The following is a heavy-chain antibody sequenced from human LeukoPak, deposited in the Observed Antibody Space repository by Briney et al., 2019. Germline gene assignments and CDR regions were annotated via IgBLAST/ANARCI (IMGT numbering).Heavy chain of an antibody. V-gene: IGHV1-24*01. D-gene: IGHD5-12*01. Sequence: GASVKVSCKVSGYTLTELSIHWVRQAPGKGLEWMGSIDPEDGVTIYAQKFHGRVTLTADISTDTTYMDLSGLRSEDTAVYYCVKTFSGYAGLWGYFDLWGRGTLVTVSS. CDR1: GYTLTELS. CDR3: VKTFSGYAGLWGYFDL. J-gene: IGHJ2*01. CDR2: IDPEDGVT.